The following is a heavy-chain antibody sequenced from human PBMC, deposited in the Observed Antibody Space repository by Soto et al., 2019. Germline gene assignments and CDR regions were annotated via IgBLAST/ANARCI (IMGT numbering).Heavy chain of an antibody. CDR2: IIPIFGTI. V-gene: IGHV1-69*06. J-gene: IGHJ4*02. Sequence: SVKVSCKTSGDIFRGYSISWVRQAPGQGLEWMGGIIPIFGTINYAQRFHGRVTITADKSTSTVYMELYSLKSEDTAVYYCARDLGSGYDPGDYWGQGTLVTVSS. CDR3: ARDLGSGYDPGDY. CDR1: GDIFRGYS. D-gene: IGHD5-12*01.